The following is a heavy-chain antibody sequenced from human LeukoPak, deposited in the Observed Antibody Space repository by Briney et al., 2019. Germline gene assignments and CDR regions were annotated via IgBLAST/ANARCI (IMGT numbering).Heavy chain of an antibody. J-gene: IGHJ6*04. V-gene: IGHV3-21*01. D-gene: IGHD3-10*02. CDR1: GSTFSNYN. Sequence: PGGSLRPSCAASGSTFSNYNMNWVRQAPGKAMEWVSSITSSGTYIFYADSVKGRFTISRDNAKNSLYLQMNSLRAEDTAVYYCAELSITMIGGVWGKGTTVTISS. CDR3: AELSITMIGGV. CDR2: ITSSGTYI.